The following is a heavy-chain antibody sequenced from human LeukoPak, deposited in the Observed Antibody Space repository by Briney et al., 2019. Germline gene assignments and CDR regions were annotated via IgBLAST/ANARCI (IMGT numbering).Heavy chain of an antibody. V-gene: IGHV1-46*01. CDR2: INPSGGST. CDR3: ARDESSGYYSHFDY. CDR1: GYTFTSYY. Sequence: ASVKVSCKASGYTFTSYYMHWVRQAPGQGLEWMGIINPSGGSTSYAQKFQGRVTITREMSTSTVYMELSSLRSEDTVVYYCARDESSGYYSHFDYWGQGTLVTVSA. D-gene: IGHD3-22*01. J-gene: IGHJ4*02.